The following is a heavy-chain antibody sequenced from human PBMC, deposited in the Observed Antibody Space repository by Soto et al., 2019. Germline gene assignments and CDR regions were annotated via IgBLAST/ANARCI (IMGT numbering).Heavy chain of an antibody. CDR2: INHSGST. J-gene: IGHJ3*02. CDR3: ARGSRWLYDAFDI. Sequence: SETLSLTCAVYGGSFSGYYWSWIRQPPGKGLEWIGEINHSGSTNYNPSLKSRVTISVDTSKNQFSLKLSSVTAADTAVYYCARGSRWLYDAFDIWGQGTMVTVSS. CDR1: GGSFSGYY. V-gene: IGHV4-34*01. D-gene: IGHD3-22*01.